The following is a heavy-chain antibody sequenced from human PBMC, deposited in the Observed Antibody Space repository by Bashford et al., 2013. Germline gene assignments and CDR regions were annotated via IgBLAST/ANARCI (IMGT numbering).Heavy chain of an antibody. CDR3: ARTYNWNDRFDY. Sequence: SETLSLTCTVSGGSISAFYWSWIRQPPGKGLEWIGTIYYTGGTHYNPSLKGRVAISGDTSKNQFVVNLSSVTAADTAIYFCARTYNWNDRFDYWGPGTWSPSPQ. CDR2: IYYTGGT. CDR1: GGSISAFY. J-gene: IGHJ4*01. D-gene: IGHD1-20*01. V-gene: IGHV4-59*08.